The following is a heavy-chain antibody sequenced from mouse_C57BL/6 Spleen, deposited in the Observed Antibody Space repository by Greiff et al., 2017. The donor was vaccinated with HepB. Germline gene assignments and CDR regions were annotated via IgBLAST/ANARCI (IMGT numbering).Heavy chain of an antibody. V-gene: IGHV1-54*01. CDR3: ARGDEPYFDY. CDR1: GYAFTNYL. Sequence: VKLMESGAELVRPGTSVKVSCKASGYAFTNYLIEWVKQRPGQGLEWIGVINPGSGGTNYNEKFKGKATMTADKSSSTAYMQLSSLTSEDSAVYFCARGDEPYFDYWGQGTTLTVSS. CDR2: INPGSGGT. D-gene: IGHD3-3*01. J-gene: IGHJ2*01.